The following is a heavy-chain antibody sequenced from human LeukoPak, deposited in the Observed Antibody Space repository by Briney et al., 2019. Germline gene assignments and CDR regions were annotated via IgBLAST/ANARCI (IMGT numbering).Heavy chain of an antibody. D-gene: IGHD3-22*01. V-gene: IGHV3-23*01. Sequence: TGGSLILSCAASGFTFISYAMSWVRQAPRTWLEWVSAISGGGRSTYYADSVKGRFTISRDNSKNTLYLQMNSLRAEDTAVYYCAKSYYYDSSGYSRSYYYYGMDVWGQGTTVTVSS. CDR2: ISGGGRST. CDR3: AKSYYYDSSGYSRSYYYYGMDV. J-gene: IGHJ6*02. CDR1: GFTFISYA.